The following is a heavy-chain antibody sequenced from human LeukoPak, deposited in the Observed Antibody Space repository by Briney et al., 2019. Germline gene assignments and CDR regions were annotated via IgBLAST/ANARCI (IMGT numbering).Heavy chain of an antibody. CDR1: GFTFSSTG. CDR2: ISSSGSTI. J-gene: IGHJ4*02. V-gene: IGHV3-48*04. CDR3: ASGTSSSGGY. D-gene: IGHD6-6*01. Sequence: GGSLKLPCAASGFTFSSTGMNWVRQAPGKGLEWVSYISSSGSTIYYADSVKGRFTISRDNAKNSLYLQMNSLRAEDTAVYYCASGTSSSGGYWGQGTLVTVSS.